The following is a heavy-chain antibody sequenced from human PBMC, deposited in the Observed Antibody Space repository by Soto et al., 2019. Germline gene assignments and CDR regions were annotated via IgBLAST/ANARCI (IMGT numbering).Heavy chain of an antibody. Sequence: PGGSLRLSCTASGFTFTNAWMSWVRQAPGKGLEWVGRIKSRIDGATTEYAASVNGRFTISRDDSRNTLFLDMNNLKTEDTAVYYCATDLPPGSYFYDHNGYLVFNDWGQGTRVTVSS. CDR1: GFTFTNAW. V-gene: IGHV3-15*01. D-gene: IGHD3-22*01. CDR3: ATDLPPGSYFYDHNGYLVFND. J-gene: IGHJ1*01. CDR2: IKSRIDGATT.